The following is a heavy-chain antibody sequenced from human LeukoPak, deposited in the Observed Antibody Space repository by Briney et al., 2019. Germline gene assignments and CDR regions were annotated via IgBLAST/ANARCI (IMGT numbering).Heavy chain of an antibody. CDR3: ARHTDNFCGASGCFGFDP. V-gene: IGHV4-39*01. D-gene: IGHD2-21*01. J-gene: IGHJ5*01. Sequence: SETLSLTCTVSGASISSSSSYWDWIRQPPGKGLEWFGALYYGRTTYYNPSLKSRVTISVDTSKIQFSLNLSAVTATDTAVYFCARHTDNFCGASGCFGFDPWGQATLVTVSS. CDR2: LYYGRTT. CDR1: GASISSSSSY.